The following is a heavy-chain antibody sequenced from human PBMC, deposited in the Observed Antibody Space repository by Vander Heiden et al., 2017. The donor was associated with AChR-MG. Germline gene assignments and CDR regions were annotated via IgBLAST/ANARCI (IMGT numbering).Heavy chain of an antibody. V-gene: IGHV3-74*01. D-gene: IGHD1-1*01. CDR2: INSDGSST. CDR3: ASRGYNAAFDI. CDR1: GFTFSSYW. Sequence: EVQLVESGGGLVQPGGSLRLSCAASGFTFSSYWMHWVRQAPGKGLVWVSRINSDGSSTSYADSVKGRFTISRDNAKNTLYLQMNSLRAEDTAEYYCASRGYNAAFDIWGQGTMVTVSS. J-gene: IGHJ3*02.